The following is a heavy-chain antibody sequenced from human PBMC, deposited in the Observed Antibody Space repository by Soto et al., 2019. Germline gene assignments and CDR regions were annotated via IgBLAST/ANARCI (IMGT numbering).Heavy chain of an antibody. CDR2: IYYSGST. J-gene: IGHJ6*02. CDR3: AGDLRPGVGAAYYYYGMDV. D-gene: IGHD1-26*01. V-gene: IGHV4-31*03. Sequence: PSETLSLTCTVSGGSISSGGYYWSWIRQHPGKGLEWIGYIYYSGSTYYNPSLKSRVTISVDTSKNQFSLKLSSVTAADTAVYYCAGDLRPGVGAAYYYYGMDVWGQGTTVTVSS. CDR1: GGSISSGGYY.